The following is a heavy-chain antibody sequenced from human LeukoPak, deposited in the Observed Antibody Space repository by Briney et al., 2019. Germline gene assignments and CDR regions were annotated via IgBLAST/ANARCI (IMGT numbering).Heavy chain of an antibody. J-gene: IGHJ3*02. Sequence: GGSLRLSCAASGFTFSSYGMHWVRQAPGKGLEWVSGISWNSGSIGYADSVKGRFTISRDNAKNSLYLQMNSLRAEDTAVYYCARDSIEYSSSSDAFDIWGQGTMVTVSS. CDR3: ARDSIEYSSSSDAFDI. V-gene: IGHV3-9*01. CDR2: ISWNSGSI. D-gene: IGHD6-6*01. CDR1: GFTFSSYG.